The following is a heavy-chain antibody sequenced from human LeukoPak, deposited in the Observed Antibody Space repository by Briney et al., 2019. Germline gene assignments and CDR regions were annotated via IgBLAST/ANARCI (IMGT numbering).Heavy chain of an antibody. V-gene: IGHV3-30*18. CDR2: ISYDGSNK. J-gene: IGHJ6*03. CDR1: GFTFSSYG. Sequence: PGGSLRLSCAASGFTFSSYGMHWVRQAPGKGLEWVAVISYDGSNKYYADSVKGRFTISRDNSKNTLYLQMNSLRAEDTAVYYCAKACSSTSCYRDNSTPAYYYYYYMDVWGKGTTVTVSS. D-gene: IGHD2-2*01. CDR3: AKACSSTSCYRDNSTPAYYYYYYMDV.